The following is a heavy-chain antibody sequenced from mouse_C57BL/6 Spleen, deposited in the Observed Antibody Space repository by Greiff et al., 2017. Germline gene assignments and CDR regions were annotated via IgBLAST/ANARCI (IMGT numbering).Heavy chain of an antibody. Sequence: QVQLKQPGAELVKPGASVKLSCKASGYTFTSYWMHWVKQRPGRGLEWIGRIDPNSGGTKYNEKFKGKATLTVDKASSTAYMQLSSLTSEDSAVYYCARDSGSGYDYYAMDYWGQGTSVTVSS. CDR1: GYTFTSYW. J-gene: IGHJ4*01. CDR2: IDPNSGGT. CDR3: ARDSGSGYDYYAMDY. V-gene: IGHV1-72*01. D-gene: IGHD3-2*02.